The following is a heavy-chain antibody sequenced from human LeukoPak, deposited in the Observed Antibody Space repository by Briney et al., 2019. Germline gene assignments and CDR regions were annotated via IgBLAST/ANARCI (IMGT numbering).Heavy chain of an antibody. CDR1: GYSISSGYY. J-gene: IGHJ3*02. CDR2: IYYSGST. D-gene: IGHD1-26*01. V-gene: IGHV4-38-2*02. Sequence: SETLSLTCTVSGYSISSGYYWGWIRQPPGKGLEWIGSIYYSGSTYYNPSLKSRVTISVDTSKNQFSLKLSSVTAADTAVYYCARRPEVGAPTRAFDIWGQGTMVTVSS. CDR3: ARRPEVGAPTRAFDI.